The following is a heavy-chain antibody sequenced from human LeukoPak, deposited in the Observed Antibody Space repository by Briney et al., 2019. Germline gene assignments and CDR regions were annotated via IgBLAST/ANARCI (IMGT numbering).Heavy chain of an antibody. CDR1: GGSISSSSYY. V-gene: IGHV4-39*01. D-gene: IGHD2-2*01. CDR2: IYYSGST. CDR3: ARQDIVVVPAAIGFDY. J-gene: IGHJ4*02. Sequence: PSETLSLTCTVSGGSISSSSYYWGWIRQPPGKGLEWIGSIYYSGSTYYNPSLKSRVTISVDTSKNLFSLKLSSVTAADTAVYYCARQDIVVVPAAIGFDYWGQGTLVTVSS.